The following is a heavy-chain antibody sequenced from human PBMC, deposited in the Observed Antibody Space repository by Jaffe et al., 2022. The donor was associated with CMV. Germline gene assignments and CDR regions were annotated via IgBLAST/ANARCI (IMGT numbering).Heavy chain of an antibody. CDR2: IYTSGST. Sequence: QVQLQESGPGLVKPSETLSLTCTVSGGSISSYYWSWIRQPAGKGLEWIGRIYTSGSTNYNPSLKSRVTMSVDTSKNQFSLKLSSVTAADTAVYYCARDFSYYDIPYFDYWGQGTLVTVSS. V-gene: IGHV4-4*07. CDR3: ARDFSYYDIPYFDY. CDR1: GGSISSYY. D-gene: IGHD3-22*01. J-gene: IGHJ4*02.